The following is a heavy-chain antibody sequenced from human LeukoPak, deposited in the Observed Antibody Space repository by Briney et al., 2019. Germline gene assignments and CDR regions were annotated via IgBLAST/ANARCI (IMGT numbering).Heavy chain of an antibody. V-gene: IGHV3-53*01. D-gene: IGHD2-15*01. J-gene: IGHJ4*02. CDR1: GFTVSSNY. Sequence: GGSLRLSCAASGFTVSSNYMSWVRQAPGKGLEWVSVIYSGGHTFYADSVKGRFTISRDNSKNTLYLQMNSLRAEDTAVYYCARTQGYCSGGSCYLYYFDSWGQGTLVTVSS. CDR2: IYSGGHT. CDR3: ARTQGYCSGGSCYLYYFDS.